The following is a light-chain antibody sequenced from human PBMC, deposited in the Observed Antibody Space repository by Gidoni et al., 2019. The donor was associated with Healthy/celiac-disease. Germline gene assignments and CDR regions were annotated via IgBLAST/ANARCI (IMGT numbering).Light chain of an antibody. CDR1: SSDVGGYNY. CDR2: DVS. J-gene: IGLJ1*01. V-gene: IGLV2-14*03. Sequence: QSALTQPASVSGSPGPSITISCTGTSSDVGGYNYVSWYQQHPGKAPKLMIYDVSNRPLGVSNRFSGSKSGNTASLTISGLQAEEEADYYCSSYTSSSTLVFGTGTEVTVL. CDR3: SSYTSSSTLV.